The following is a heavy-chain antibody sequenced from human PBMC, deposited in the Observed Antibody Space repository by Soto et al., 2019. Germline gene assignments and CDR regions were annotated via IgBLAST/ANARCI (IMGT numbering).Heavy chain of an antibody. CDR2: IYYSGST. V-gene: IGHV4-30-4*01. J-gene: IGHJ5*02. CDR3: ARDLLNYYGSGAYWFDP. D-gene: IGHD3-10*01. CDR1: GGSISSGDYY. Sequence: PSETLSLTCTVSGGSISSGDYYWSWIRQPPGKGLEWIGYIYYSGSTYYNPSLKSRVTISVDTSKNQFSLKLSSVTAADTAVYYCARDLLNYYGSGAYWFDPWGQGTLATVSS.